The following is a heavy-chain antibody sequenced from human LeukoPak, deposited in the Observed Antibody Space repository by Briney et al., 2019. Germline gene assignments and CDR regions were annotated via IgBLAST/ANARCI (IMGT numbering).Heavy chain of an antibody. CDR3: ARERAFGIQLWLRAFDI. CDR1: GFTFSNYA. CDR2: IYSDGST. Sequence: GGSLRLSCTASGFTFSNYAMSWVRQAPGKGLEWVSVIYSDGSTYYGDTVKGRFTISRDNSKNTLYLQMNSLRAEDTAVYYCARERAFGIQLWLRAFDIWGQGTMVTVSS. J-gene: IGHJ3*02. D-gene: IGHD5-18*01. V-gene: IGHV3-53*01.